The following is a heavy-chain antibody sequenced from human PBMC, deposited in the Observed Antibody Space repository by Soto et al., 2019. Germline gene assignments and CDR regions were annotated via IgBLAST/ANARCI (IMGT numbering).Heavy chain of an antibody. D-gene: IGHD5-18*01. CDR1: GVSISSYY. V-gene: IGHV4-59*01. Sequence: PSETLSLTCSVSGVSISSYYWSWIRQPPGKGLEWIGYIYYSGGTNFNPSLKSRVTMSLDSSKNQFSLRLSSVTAADTAMYYCARHGGYNYAFDFWGQGNLVTVSS. CDR2: IYYSGGT. CDR3: ARHGGYNYAFDF. J-gene: IGHJ4*02.